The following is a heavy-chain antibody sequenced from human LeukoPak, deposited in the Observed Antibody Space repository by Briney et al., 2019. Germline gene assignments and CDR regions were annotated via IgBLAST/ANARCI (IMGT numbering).Heavy chain of an antibody. Sequence: GESLKISCKGSGYSFTRYWIGWVRQMPGKGLEWMGIIYPGDSDTRYSPSFQGPVTISADKSIRTAYLQWRSLQASAPAMYYCARQDDITSLKGMDVWGQGNTVTVS. V-gene: IGHV5-51*01. CDR3: ARQDDITSLKGMDV. CDR2: IYPGDSDT. D-gene: IGHD3-3*01. CDR1: GYSFTRYW. J-gene: IGHJ6*02.